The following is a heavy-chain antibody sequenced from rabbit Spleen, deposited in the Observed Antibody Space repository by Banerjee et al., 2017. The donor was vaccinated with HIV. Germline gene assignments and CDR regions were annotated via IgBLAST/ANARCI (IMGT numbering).Heavy chain of an antibody. D-gene: IGHD1-1*01. Sequence: QSLEESGGDLVKPGASLTLTCKASGVSFSGSSYMCWVRQAPGKGLEWIACIEGGSSGFTYFASWAKGRFTISKTSSTTVTLQVTSLTAADTATYFCARDTSSSFSSYGMDRWGQGTLVTVS. V-gene: IGHV1S40*01. J-gene: IGHJ6*01. CDR2: IEGGSSGFT. CDR3: ARDTSSSFSSYGMDR. CDR1: GVSFSGSSY.